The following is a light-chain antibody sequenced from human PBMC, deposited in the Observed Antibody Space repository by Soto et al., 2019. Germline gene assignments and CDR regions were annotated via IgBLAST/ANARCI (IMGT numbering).Light chain of an antibody. CDR2: HAS. J-gene: IGKJ4*01. Sequence: EIVLTQSPGTLSLSPGERATLSCRASQSVGRDFLAWYQQKPGQAPRLLIYHASYRATGIPDRFSGSGSGTDCPLTISRLEPEDFANCYCQQYASSPLTFGGGTKVEIK. CDR3: QQYASSPLT. V-gene: IGKV3-20*01. CDR1: QSVGRDF.